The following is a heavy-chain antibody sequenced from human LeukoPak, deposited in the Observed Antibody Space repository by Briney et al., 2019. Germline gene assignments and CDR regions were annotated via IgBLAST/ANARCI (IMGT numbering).Heavy chain of an antibody. D-gene: IGHD3-22*01. Sequence: GGSLRLSCAASGFTFSSYGMHWVRQAPGKGLEWVAVISYDGSNKYYADSVKGRFTISRDNSKNTLYLQMNSLRAEDTAVYYCAKDRTSRAAMIVVVNYWGQGTLVTVSS. CDR1: GFTFSSYG. CDR2: ISYDGSNK. CDR3: AKDRTSRAAMIVVVNY. V-gene: IGHV3-30*18. J-gene: IGHJ4*02.